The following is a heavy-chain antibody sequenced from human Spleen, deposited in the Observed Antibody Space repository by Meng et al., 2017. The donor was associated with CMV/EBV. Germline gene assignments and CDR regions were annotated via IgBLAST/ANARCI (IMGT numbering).Heavy chain of an antibody. J-gene: IGHJ4*02. Sequence: GESLKISCAASGFTFSSNWMSWVRQAPGKGLEWVASISGSSRDIYYADSMKGRFTISRDNAKNSLYLHMNSLRAEDTAVYYCARDRGTSGWYNLDYWGQGTLVTVSS. V-gene: IGHV3-21*01. CDR1: GFTFSSNW. CDR2: ISGSSRDI. CDR3: ARDRGTSGWYNLDY. D-gene: IGHD6-19*01.